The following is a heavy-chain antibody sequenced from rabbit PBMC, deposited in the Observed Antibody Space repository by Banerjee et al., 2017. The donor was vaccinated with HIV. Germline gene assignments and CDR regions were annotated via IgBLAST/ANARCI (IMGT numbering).Heavy chain of an antibody. D-gene: IGHD8-1*01. CDR1: GFTLSSYYM. V-gene: IGHV1S45*01. Sequence: QEHLKESGGGLVQPGGSLKLSCTASGFTLSSYYMNWVRQAPGKGLEWIACIYHDSSGRTYYASWAKGRFTISKTSSTTVTLQMTSLTAADTATYFCATSYVGSSYRLNLWGPGTLVTVS. CDR3: ATSYVGSSYRLNL. J-gene: IGHJ4*01. CDR2: IYHDSSGRT.